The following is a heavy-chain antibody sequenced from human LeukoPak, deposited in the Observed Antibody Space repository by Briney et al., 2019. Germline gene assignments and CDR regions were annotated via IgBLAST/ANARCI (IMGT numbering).Heavy chain of an antibody. CDR3: ARQYYCSSTSCYGGRWFDP. Sequence: GESLKISCKGPGYSFTSYWIGWVRQMPGKGLEWMGIIYPGDSDTRYSPSFQGQVTISADKSISTAYLQWSSLKASDTAMYYCARQYYCSSTSCYGGRWFDPWGQGTLVTVSS. J-gene: IGHJ5*02. CDR1: GYSFTSYW. CDR2: IYPGDSDT. D-gene: IGHD2-2*01. V-gene: IGHV5-51*01.